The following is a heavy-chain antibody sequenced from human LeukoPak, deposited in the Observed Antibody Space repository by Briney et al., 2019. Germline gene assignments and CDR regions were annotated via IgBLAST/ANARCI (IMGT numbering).Heavy chain of an antibody. Sequence: GGSLRLSCAASGFTFSSYAMHWVRQAPGKGLEWVAVISYDGSNKYYADSVKGRLTISRDNSKNTLYLQMNSLRAEDTAVYYCAREGFWSGPYYFDYWGQGTLVTVSS. CDR3: AREGFWSGPYYFDY. J-gene: IGHJ4*02. D-gene: IGHD3-3*01. CDR2: ISYDGSNK. V-gene: IGHV3-30-3*01. CDR1: GFTFSSYA.